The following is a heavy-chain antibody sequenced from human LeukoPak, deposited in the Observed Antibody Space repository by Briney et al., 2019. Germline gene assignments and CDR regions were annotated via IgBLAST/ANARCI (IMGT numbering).Heavy chain of an antibody. J-gene: IGHJ6*03. CDR3: ARELGYCSSTSCYGEGYYYYMDV. CDR1: GYTFTGYY. Sequence: AASVKVSCKASGYTFTGYYMHWVRQAPGQGLEWMGWINPNSGGTNYAQKFQGRVTMTRDTSISTAYMELSRLRSDDTAVYYCARELGYCSSTSCYGEGYYYYMDVWGKGTTVTISS. CDR2: INPNSGGT. D-gene: IGHD2-2*01. V-gene: IGHV1-2*02.